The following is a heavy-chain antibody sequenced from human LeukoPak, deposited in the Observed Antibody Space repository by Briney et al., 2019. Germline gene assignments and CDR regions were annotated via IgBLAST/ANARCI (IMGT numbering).Heavy chain of an antibody. D-gene: IGHD6-13*01. CDR1: GYTFTGYY. CDR2: INPNSGGT. CDR3: ASQGVGAAAGSFDY. Sequence: ASVTVSCKASGYTFTGYYMHWVRQAPGQGVEGMGWINPNSGGTNYAQKFQGRVTMNRDTSISTAYMELSRLRSDDTAVYFCASQGVGAAAGSFDYWGQGTLVTVS. J-gene: IGHJ4*02. V-gene: IGHV1-2*02.